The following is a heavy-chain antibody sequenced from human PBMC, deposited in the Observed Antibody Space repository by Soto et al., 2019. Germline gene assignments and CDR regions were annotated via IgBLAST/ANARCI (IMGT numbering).Heavy chain of an antibody. D-gene: IGHD3-22*01. Sequence: SETLSLTCTVSGGSISSSSYYWGWIRQPPGKGLEWIGSIYYSGSTYYNPSPKSRVTISVDTSKNQFSLKLSSVTAADTAVYYCALDSYYDSSGYYTYWGQGTLVTVSS. V-gene: IGHV4-39*01. J-gene: IGHJ4*02. CDR1: GGSISSSSYY. CDR2: IYYSGST. CDR3: ALDSYYDSSGYYTY.